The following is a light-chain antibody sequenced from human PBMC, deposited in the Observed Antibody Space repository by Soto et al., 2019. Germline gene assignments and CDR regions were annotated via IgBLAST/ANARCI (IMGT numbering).Light chain of an antibody. CDR1: SSDVGSYNL. CDR2: EVS. V-gene: IGLV2-23*02. Sequence: QSVLTQPASVSGSPGQPITISCTGTSSDVGSYNLVSWYQQHPGKAPKLMIYEVSKRPSGVSNRFSGSKSGNTASLTISGLQAEDEADYYCCSYAGSTTYVEFGGGTKVTVL. CDR3: CSYAGSTTYVE. J-gene: IGLJ2*01.